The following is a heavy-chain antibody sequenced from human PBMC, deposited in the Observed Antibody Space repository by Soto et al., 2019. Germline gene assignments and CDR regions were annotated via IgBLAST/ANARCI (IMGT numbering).Heavy chain of an antibody. J-gene: IGHJ4*02. Sequence: ASVKVSCKASGYTFTSYGISWVRQAPGQGLEWMGWISAYNGNTNYAQKLQGRVTMTTDTSTSTAYMGLRSLRSDDTAVYYCARGEPGANYPYYFDYWGQGTLVTVSS. D-gene: IGHD1-26*01. V-gene: IGHV1-18*01. CDR1: GYTFTSYG. CDR2: ISAYNGNT. CDR3: ARGEPGANYPYYFDY.